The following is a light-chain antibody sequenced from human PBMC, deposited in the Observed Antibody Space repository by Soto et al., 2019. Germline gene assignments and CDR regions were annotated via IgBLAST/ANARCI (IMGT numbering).Light chain of an antibody. V-gene: IGKV3-15*01. CDR2: DAS. CDR1: ESVSTN. CDR3: QKYDNCPRT. J-gene: IGKJ1*01. Sequence: EIAMTQSPATLSLSPGERATLSCRASESVSTNLAWYQHKPGQAPRLLIYDASTRATGVPARFSGSGSGTEFTLTISSLQSEDFAVYYCQKYDNCPRTFGQGTKVDI.